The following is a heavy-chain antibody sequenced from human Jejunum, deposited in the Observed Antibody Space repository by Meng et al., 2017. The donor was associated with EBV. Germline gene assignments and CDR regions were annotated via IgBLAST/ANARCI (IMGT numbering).Heavy chain of an antibody. CDR3: ARVAFSYTTRSLDS. Sequence: GPPQTLGAGLLKPSGTLSLPCAVYRGSFSGYYWSWIRQHPGKGLEWIGEINHSGSTNYNPSLRSRVTISVETSKNQFSLRLNSVTAADTAVYYCARVAFSYTTRSLDSWGQGTLVTVSS. J-gene: IGHJ4*02. CDR2: INHSGST. V-gene: IGHV4-34*02. D-gene: IGHD3-16*02. CDR1: RGSFSGYY.